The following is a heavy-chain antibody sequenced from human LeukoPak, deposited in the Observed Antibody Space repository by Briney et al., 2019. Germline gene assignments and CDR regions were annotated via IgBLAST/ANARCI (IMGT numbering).Heavy chain of an antibody. CDR3: ARDLYSYGSGSYGV. D-gene: IGHD3-10*01. CDR1: RFTFSSYW. J-gene: IGHJ6*02. Sequence: GGSLRLSCAASRFTFSSYWMSWVRQAPGKGLEWVANIKQDGSEKYYVDSVKGRFTISRDNAKNSLYLQMNSLRGEDTVVYYCARDLYSYGSGSYGVWGQGTTVTVSS. V-gene: IGHV3-7*03. CDR2: IKQDGSEK.